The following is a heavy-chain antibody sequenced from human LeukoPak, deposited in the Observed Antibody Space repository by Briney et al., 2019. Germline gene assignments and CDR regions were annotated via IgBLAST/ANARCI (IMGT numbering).Heavy chain of an antibody. J-gene: IGHJ5*02. V-gene: IGHV4-59*11. CDR2: IYYSGST. CDR1: GGSISNHY. Sequence: KPSETLSLTCTVSGGSISNHYWSWIRQPPGKGLEWIGYIYYSGSTNYNPSLKSRVTMSVDTSKNQLSLKLSSVTAADTAIYYCARLRDWFDPWGQGTLVTVSS. CDR3: ARLRDWFDP.